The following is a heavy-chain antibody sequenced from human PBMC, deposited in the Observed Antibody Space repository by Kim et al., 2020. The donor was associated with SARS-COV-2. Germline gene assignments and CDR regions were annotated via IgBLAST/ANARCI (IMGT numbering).Heavy chain of an antibody. J-gene: IGHJ4*02. D-gene: IGHD3-22*01. Sequence: GGSLRLSCAASGFTFSSYAMSWVRQAPGKGLEWVAAICGSGGSTYYADSVKGRFTISRDNSKNTLYLQMNSLRAEDTAVYYCAKGWRKYYYESSGYFFFDYWGQGTLVTVSS. CDR1: GFTFSSYA. V-gene: IGHV3-23*01. CDR2: ICGSGGST. CDR3: AKGWRKYYYESSGYFFFDY.